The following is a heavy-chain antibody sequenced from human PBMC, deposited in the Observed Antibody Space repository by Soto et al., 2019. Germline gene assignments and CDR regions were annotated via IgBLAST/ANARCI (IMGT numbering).Heavy chain of an antibody. J-gene: IGHJ6*02. CDR1: GGTFSSNA. CDR2: IVPVLGST. CDR3: ARERRRWLLTGYEYDGMDV. D-gene: IGHD3-16*01. V-gene: IGHV1-69*06. Sequence: QVQLVQSGTELRKPGSSVKVSCKVSGGTFSSNAIRWLRQAPGQGLEWMGVIVPVLGSTTYSEKFQGRLTITADKHTSTAYMEWRSLRSDATAVYICARERRRWLLTGYEYDGMDVWGQGTTVIVSS.